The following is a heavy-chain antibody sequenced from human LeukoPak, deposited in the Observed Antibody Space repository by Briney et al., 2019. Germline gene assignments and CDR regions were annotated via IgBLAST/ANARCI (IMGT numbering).Heavy chain of an antibody. CDR3: ARADPPYYDYVWGSYRFLFFDY. V-gene: IGHV3-21*01. D-gene: IGHD3-16*02. Sequence: GGSLRLSCAASGFTFSSYSMNWVRQAPGKGLEWVSSISSSSSYIYYADSVKGRFTISRDNAKNSLYLQMNSLRAEDTAVYYCARADPPYYDYVWGSYRFLFFDYWGQGTLVTVSS. CDR2: ISSSSSYI. CDR1: GFTFSSYS. J-gene: IGHJ4*02.